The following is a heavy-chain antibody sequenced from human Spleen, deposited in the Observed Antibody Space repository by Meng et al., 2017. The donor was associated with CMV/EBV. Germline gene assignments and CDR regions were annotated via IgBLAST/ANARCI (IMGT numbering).Heavy chain of an antibody. CDR2: IYYSGST. J-gene: IGHJ3*02. V-gene: IGHV4-59*01. Sequence: SETLSLTCTVSGGSISSYYWSWIRQPPGKGLEWIGYIYYSGSTNYNPSLKSRVTISVDTSKNQFSLKLSSVTAADTAVYYCAREAFYGSGSYKSFDIWGQGTMVTVSS. CDR1: GGSISSYY. CDR3: AREAFYGSGSYKSFDI. D-gene: IGHD3-10*01.